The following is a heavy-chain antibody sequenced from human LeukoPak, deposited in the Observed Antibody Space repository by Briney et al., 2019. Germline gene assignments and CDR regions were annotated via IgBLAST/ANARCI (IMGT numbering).Heavy chain of an antibody. CDR2: FYYSGST. J-gene: IGHJ3*02. Sequence: SETLSLTCTVSGGSISSYHWSWIRQPPGKGQEWIGYFYYSGSTNYNPSLKGRVTISVDMSKNQFSLNLSSVTAADTAVYYCARALGSSDYYGGDAFDIWGQGTMVTVSS. V-gene: IGHV4-59*01. CDR1: GGSISSYH. CDR3: ARALGSSDYYGGDAFDI. D-gene: IGHD3-22*01.